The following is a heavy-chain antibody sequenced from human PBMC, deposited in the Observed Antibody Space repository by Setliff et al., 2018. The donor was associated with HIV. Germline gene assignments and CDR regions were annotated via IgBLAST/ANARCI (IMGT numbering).Heavy chain of an antibody. CDR3: ARDLPTPNWGFDY. D-gene: IGHD7-27*01. J-gene: IGHJ4*02. CDR1: GYTFTSNA. V-gene: IGHV1-3*01. CDR2: INAGNGDT. Sequence: ASVKVSCKASGYTFTSNAIHWVRQAPGQRLEWMGWINAGNGDTKYSQKFQGRVTATTDTSASTAYMELSSLRSEDTAVYYCARDLPTPNWGFDYWGQGTLVTVSS.